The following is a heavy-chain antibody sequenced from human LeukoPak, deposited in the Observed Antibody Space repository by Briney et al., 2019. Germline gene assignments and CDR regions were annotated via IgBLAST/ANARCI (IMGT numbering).Heavy chain of an antibody. CDR3: ATGYYYDSSGRSYYYYGMAV. Sequence: ASVKVSCKVSGSTLTELSMHWVRQAPGNGLEWMGGFDPEDGETIYEQKFQGRVTMTEDTSTDTAYMELSSLRSEDKAVYYCATGYYYDSSGRSYYYYGMAVWGQGTTVTVSS. CDR1: GSTLTELS. J-gene: IGHJ6*02. V-gene: IGHV1-24*01. D-gene: IGHD3-22*01. CDR2: FDPEDGET.